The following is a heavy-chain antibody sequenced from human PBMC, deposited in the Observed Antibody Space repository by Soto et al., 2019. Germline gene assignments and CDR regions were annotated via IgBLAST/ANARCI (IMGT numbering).Heavy chain of an antibody. V-gene: IGHV1-69*13. CDR2: IIPIFGTA. CDR3: ARDSGGANYFDY. CDR1: GGTFSSYA. J-gene: IGHJ4*02. Sequence: SVKNSCRTSGGTFSSYAISWVRQAPGQGLVWMGGIIPIFGTANYAQKFQGRVTITADESTSTAYMELSSLRSEDTSVYYGARDSGGANYFDYWGQGTLVTVSS. D-gene: IGHD3-10*01.